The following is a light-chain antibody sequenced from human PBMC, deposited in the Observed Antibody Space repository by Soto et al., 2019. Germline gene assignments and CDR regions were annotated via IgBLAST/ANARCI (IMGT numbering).Light chain of an antibody. Sequence: DIRMTQSPSSLPATVGARLTITCQASQDIRKYLNWYQQRPGKAPKLLIYDASSLAAGIPSRFSGSGSGTDFTLTISSLQPEDIAVYYCQQYFDWRLTFGGGTKVDIK. CDR2: DAS. CDR3: QQYFDWRLT. CDR1: QDIRKY. V-gene: IGKV1-33*01. J-gene: IGKJ4*01.